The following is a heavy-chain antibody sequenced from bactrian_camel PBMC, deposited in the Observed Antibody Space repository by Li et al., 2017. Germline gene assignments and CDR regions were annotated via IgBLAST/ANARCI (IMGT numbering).Heavy chain of an antibody. CDR1: GLTLSNYY. J-gene: IGHJ4*01. Sequence: VQLVESGGGSVQPGGSLSLSCAGAGLTLSNYYMAWFRQASGKERGGVARIGTGSGNTYDADSVKGRFAISQDNAKNTWYLQMNSLKPEDTGIYYCAAVDRPWRPPSLRDYDYTVWGQGTQVTVS. V-gene: IGHV3S1*01. CDR3: AAVDRPWRPPSLRDYDYTV. D-gene: IGHD3*01. CDR2: IGTGSGNT.